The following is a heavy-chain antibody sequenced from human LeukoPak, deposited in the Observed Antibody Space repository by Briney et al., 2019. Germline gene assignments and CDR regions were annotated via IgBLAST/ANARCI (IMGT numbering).Heavy chain of an antibody. CDR2: ISSSSSTI. D-gene: IGHD3-10*01. V-gene: IGHV3-48*01. Sequence: PGGSLRLSCAASGFTFSSYWMSWVRQAPGKGLEWVSYISSSSSTIYYADSVKGRFTISRDNAKNSLYLQMNSLRAEDTAVYYCARDLYGSGSNTYYFDYWGQGTLVTVSS. J-gene: IGHJ4*02. CDR3: ARDLYGSGSNTYYFDY. CDR1: GFTFSSYW.